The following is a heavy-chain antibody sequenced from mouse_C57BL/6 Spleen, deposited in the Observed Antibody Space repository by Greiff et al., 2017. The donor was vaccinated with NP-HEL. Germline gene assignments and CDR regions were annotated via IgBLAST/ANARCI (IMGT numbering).Heavy chain of an antibody. CDR2: IYPGSGST. CDR1: GYTFTSYW. V-gene: IGHV1-55*01. D-gene: IGHD2-1*01. J-gene: IGHJ3*01. CDR3: ARGNGNYRWFAY. Sequence: QVQLQQPGAELVKPGASVKMSCKASGYTFTSYWITWVKQRPGQGLEWIGDIYPGSGSTNYNEKFKSKATLTVDTSSSTAYMQLSSLTSEDSAVYYCARGNGNYRWFAYWGQGTLVTVSA.